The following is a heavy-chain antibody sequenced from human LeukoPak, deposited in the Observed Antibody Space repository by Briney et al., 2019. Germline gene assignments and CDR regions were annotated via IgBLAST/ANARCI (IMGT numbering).Heavy chain of an antibody. CDR1: GYTLTELS. Sequence: ASVKVSCKVSGYTLTELSMHWVRQAPGKGLEWMGGFDPEDGETIYAQKFQGRVTMTEDTSTDTAYMELSSLRSEDTAAYYCATLRTVTFRGPNWFDPWGQGTLVTVSS. J-gene: IGHJ5*02. D-gene: IGHD4-17*01. CDR2: FDPEDGET. V-gene: IGHV1-24*01. CDR3: ATLRTVTFRGPNWFDP.